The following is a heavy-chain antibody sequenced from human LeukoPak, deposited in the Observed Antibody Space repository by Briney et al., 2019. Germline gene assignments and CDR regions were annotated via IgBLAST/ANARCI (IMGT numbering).Heavy chain of an antibody. D-gene: IGHD3-3*01. J-gene: IGHJ6*03. CDR1: GGSISGYY. V-gene: IGHV4-59*12. CDR3: ARERSVTIFGVVIIPLHYMDV. Sequence: SETLSLTCTVSGGSISGYYCSWIRQPPGKGLEWIGYIYYSGGTNYNPSLKSRVTISVDTSKNQFSLKLSSVTAADTAVYYCARERSVTIFGVVIIPLHYMDVWGKGTTVTVSS. CDR2: IYYSGGT.